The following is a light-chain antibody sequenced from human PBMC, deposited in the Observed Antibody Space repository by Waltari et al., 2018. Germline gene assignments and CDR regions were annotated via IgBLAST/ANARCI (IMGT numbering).Light chain of an antibody. CDR2: AAS. CDR3: QQRNSYPPS. Sequence: DIQMTQSPSSLSASVGDKVTITCRASQDISNALAWYQQKPGKAPKLLIYAASSLQSGVPSRFSGSGSGTDFTLTISSLQPEDFAVYYCQQRNSYPPSFGQGTKVEIK. V-gene: IGKV1-17*01. CDR1: QDISNA. J-gene: IGKJ2*03.